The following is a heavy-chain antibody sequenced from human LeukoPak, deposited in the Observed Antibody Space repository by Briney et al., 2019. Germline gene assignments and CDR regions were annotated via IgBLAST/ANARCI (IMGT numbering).Heavy chain of an antibody. D-gene: IGHD1-26*01. Sequence: GGSLRLSCAVFGFTFRNDWMSWVRQAPGKGLEWVAMVKQGGSEKYYVDSVRGRFTTSRDNAKNSLYLQMNSLRAEDTAVYYCARLHSGRYYGDAFDIWGQGTMVIVSS. CDR1: GFTFRNDW. J-gene: IGHJ3*02. CDR3: ARLHSGRYYGDAFDI. CDR2: VKQGGSEK. V-gene: IGHV3-7*03.